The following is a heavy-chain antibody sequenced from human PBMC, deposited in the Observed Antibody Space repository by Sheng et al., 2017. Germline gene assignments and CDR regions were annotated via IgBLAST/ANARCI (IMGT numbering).Heavy chain of an antibody. CDR3: ARDGKLRGLIGHYYYGMDV. V-gene: IGHV3-33*01. D-gene: IGHD3-10*01. Sequence: QVQLVESGGGVVQSGRSLRLSCAASGFTFNNYGMLWVRQAPGKGLEWVAVIWYDGSNKYYADSVEGRFTISRDNSKNTLYLQMNSLRAEDTAVYYCARDGKLRGLIGHYYYGMDVWAKGPRSPSP. J-gene: IGHJ6*02. CDR1: GFTFNNYG. CDR2: IWYDGSNK.